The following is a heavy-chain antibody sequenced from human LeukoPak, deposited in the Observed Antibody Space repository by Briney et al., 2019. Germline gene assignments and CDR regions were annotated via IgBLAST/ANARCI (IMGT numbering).Heavy chain of an antibody. V-gene: IGHV1-69*05. J-gene: IGHJ4*02. CDR1: VGTFSSYA. Sequence: SVKVSCKASVGTFSSYAISWVRQAPGQGLEWMGGIIPIFGTANYAQKFQGRVTITTDESTSTAYIELSSLKSEDTAVYYCARHMGIAAPFDYWGQGTLVTVSS. CDR3: ARHMGIAAPFDY. CDR2: IIPIFGTA. D-gene: IGHD6-13*01.